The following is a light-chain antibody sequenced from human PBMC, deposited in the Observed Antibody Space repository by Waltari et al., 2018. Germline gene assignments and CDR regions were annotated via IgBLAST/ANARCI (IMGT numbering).Light chain of an antibody. CDR2: GAS. V-gene: IGKV3-15*01. CDR3: QQYNRWPPLT. Sequence: VMTQSPAALSVSPGERVTLSCKASQNIDNTLAWYQQKPGQSPRLLIYGASTRATGVPARFSGSGSGTEFTLTISSLQSEDCAVFYCQQYNRWPPLTFGGGTKVEIK. J-gene: IGKJ4*01. CDR1: QNIDNT.